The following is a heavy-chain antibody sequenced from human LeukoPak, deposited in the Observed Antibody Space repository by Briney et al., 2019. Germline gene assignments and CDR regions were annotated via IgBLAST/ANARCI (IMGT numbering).Heavy chain of an antibody. Sequence: GASVKVSCKVSGYTLTELSMHWVRQAPGKGLEWMGGFDPEDGETIYAQKFQGRVTITEDTSTDTAYMELSSLRSEDTAVYYCATYQLLTLHSFDYWGQGTLVTVSS. CDR3: ATYQLLTLHSFDY. J-gene: IGHJ4*02. CDR1: GYTLTELS. CDR2: FDPEDGET. D-gene: IGHD2-2*01. V-gene: IGHV1-24*01.